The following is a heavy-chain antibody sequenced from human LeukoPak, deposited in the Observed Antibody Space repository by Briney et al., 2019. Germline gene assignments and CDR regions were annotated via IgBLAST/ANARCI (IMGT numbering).Heavy chain of an antibody. Sequence: VASVKVSFKTFAYSFTGYFFHWIRQAPGQGLEWMGWINANSGDTNYAQQFQGRLTMTRDRSISTVYMELSRLRTDDTAVYYCARDFSWGVDSWGQGTLVTVSS. D-gene: IGHD3-10*01. CDR1: AYSFTGYF. V-gene: IGHV1-2*02. CDR3: ARDFSWGVDS. CDR2: INANSGDT. J-gene: IGHJ4*02.